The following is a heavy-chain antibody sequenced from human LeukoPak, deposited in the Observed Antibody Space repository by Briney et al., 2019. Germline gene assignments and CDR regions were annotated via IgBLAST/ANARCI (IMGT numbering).Heavy chain of an antibody. J-gene: IGHJ6*03. V-gene: IGHV3-48*03. CDR3: ARDRYGDYSHSYYYMDV. CDR2: ISSSGSTI. D-gene: IGHD4-17*01. Sequence: PGGSLRLSRAASGFTFSSYEMNWVRQAPGKGLEWVSYISSSGSTIYYADSVKGRFTISRDNAKNSLYLQMNSLRAEDTAVYYCARDRYGDYSHSYYYMDVWGKGTTVTISS. CDR1: GFTFSSYE.